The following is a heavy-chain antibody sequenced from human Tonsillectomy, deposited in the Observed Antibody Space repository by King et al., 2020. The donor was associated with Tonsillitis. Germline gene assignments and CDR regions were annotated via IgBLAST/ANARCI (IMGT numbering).Heavy chain of an antibody. D-gene: IGHD6-19*01. CDR2: SDYSGNS. CDR3: ARVGGSRVAVASDY. V-gene: IGHV4-38-2*02. Sequence: VQLQESGPGLLKPSETLSLTCSVSGYSINSGYSWGWIRQPPGKGLEWIGHSDYSGNSYYNASLKSRVIISLDTSKNQFSLRLSSVTAADTALYYCARVGGSRVAVASDYWGQGTLVTVSS. J-gene: IGHJ4*02. CDR1: GYSINSGYS.